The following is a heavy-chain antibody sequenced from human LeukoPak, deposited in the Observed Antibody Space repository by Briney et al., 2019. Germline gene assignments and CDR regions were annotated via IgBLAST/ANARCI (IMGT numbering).Heavy chain of an antibody. CDR3: ATPGREYQLLLYAFDI. V-gene: IGHV1-24*01. CDR1: GYTLTELS. D-gene: IGHD2-2*01. J-gene: IGHJ3*02. Sequence: ASVKVSCKVSGYTLTELSMHWVRQAPGKGLEWMGGFDPEDGETIYAQKFQGRVTMTEDTSTDTAYMELSSLRSEDTAAYYCATPGREYQLLLYAFDIWGQGTMVTVSS. CDR2: FDPEDGET.